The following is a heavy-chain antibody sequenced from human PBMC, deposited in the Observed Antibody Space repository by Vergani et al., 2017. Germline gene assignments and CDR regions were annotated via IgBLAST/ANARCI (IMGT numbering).Heavy chain of an antibody. V-gene: IGHV1-46*03. J-gene: IGHJ4*02. CDR1: GYTFSNYY. CDR3: ARGDYGILTGYRY. CDR2: INPSGGHT. Sequence: QVQVVQSGAEVKKSGASVKDSCKTSGYTFSNYYMHWVRQAPGQGLEWMGIINPSGGHTNYAQKFQGRVTMTRDTSTSTVYMGLSSLRSEDTAIYYCARGDYGILTGYRYWGQGTLVTVSA. D-gene: IGHD3-9*01.